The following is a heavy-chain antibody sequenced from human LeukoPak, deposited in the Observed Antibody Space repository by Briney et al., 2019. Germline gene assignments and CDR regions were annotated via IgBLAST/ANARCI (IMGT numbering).Heavy chain of an antibody. V-gene: IGHV1-8*03. CDR3: ANFDYGGNSGAFDI. J-gene: IGHJ3*02. CDR2: MNPNSGNT. D-gene: IGHD4-23*01. CDR1: GYTFTSYD. Sequence: APVKVSCKASGYTFTSYDINWVRQATGQGLEWMGWMNPNSGNTGYAQKFQGRVTITRNTSISTAYMELSSLRSEDTAVYYCANFDYGGNSGAFDIWGQGTMVTVSS.